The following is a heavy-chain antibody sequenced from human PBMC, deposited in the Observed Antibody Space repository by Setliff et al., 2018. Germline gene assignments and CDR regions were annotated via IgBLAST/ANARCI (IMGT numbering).Heavy chain of an antibody. CDR2: IYYSGST. J-gene: IGHJ4*02. D-gene: IGHD3-22*01. V-gene: IGHV4-39*01. CDR3: ARQEDDSSGYYSTD. Sequence: PSETLSLTCTVSGGSISSGNYYWGWIRQPPGKGLEWIGSIYYSGSTYYNPSLKSRVTISVDTSKNQFSLKLSSVTVADTAVYYCARQEDDSSGYYSTDWGQGTLVTVS. CDR1: GGSISSGNYY.